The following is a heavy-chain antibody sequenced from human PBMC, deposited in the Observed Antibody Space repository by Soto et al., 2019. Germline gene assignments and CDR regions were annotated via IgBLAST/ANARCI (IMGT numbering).Heavy chain of an antibody. D-gene: IGHD2-8*01. CDR2: IYYSGST. V-gene: IGHV4-59*01. J-gene: IGHJ6*03. Sequence: PSETLSLTCTVSGGSMSSYYWSWIRQPPGKGLEWIGYIYYSGSTNYNPSIESRVIISVDTSRNQFSLKLSSVTAADTAVYYCTRVPRGYCSNGVCYKPPDYYYMDVWGKGTTVTVS. CDR3: TRVPRGYCSNGVCYKPPDYYYMDV. CDR1: GGSMSSYY.